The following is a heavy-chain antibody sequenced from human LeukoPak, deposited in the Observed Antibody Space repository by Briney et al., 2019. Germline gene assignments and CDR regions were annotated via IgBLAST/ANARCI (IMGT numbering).Heavy chain of an antibody. J-gene: IGHJ4*02. CDR2: IICSGGTT. CDR1: GFTFSSYA. V-gene: IGHV3-23*01. Sequence: GSLRLSCSASGFTFSSYAIRWVRQAPGKGLEWVSVIICSGGTTDYADSVKGRFTISRDNSKNTLYVQMNSLRAEDTAVYYCVKDRCTGGSRYNFDFWGQGTLVTVSS. D-gene: IGHD2-15*01. CDR3: VKDRCTGGSRYNFDF.